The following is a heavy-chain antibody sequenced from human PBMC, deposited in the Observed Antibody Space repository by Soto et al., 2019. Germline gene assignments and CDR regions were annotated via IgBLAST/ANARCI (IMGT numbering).Heavy chain of an antibody. D-gene: IGHD2-15*01. CDR3: ARDELVVVAAIDY. J-gene: IGHJ4*02. Sequence: QVQLVESGGGVVQPGRSLRLSCAASGFTFSSYAMHWVRQAPGKGLEWVAVISYDGSNKYYADSVKGRFTISRDNSKNTQYLQMNSLRAEDTAVYYCARDELVVVAAIDYWGQGTLVTVSS. CDR2: ISYDGSNK. CDR1: GFTFSSYA. V-gene: IGHV3-30-3*01.